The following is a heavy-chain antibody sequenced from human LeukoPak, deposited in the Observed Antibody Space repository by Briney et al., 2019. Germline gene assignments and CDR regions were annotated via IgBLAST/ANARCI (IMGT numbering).Heavy chain of an antibody. CDR1: GASITSYY. Sequence: SETLSLTCTVSGASITSYYWSWIRQPPGKGLEYIGYIYYSGSTNYNPSLKSRVTISIDTSKNQLSLKLSSVTAADTAVYYCARGLPGYSGGDDAFDIWGQGAVLTVS. D-gene: IGHD6-19*01. V-gene: IGHV4-59*01. CDR3: ARGLPGYSGGDDAFDI. J-gene: IGHJ3*02. CDR2: IYYSGST.